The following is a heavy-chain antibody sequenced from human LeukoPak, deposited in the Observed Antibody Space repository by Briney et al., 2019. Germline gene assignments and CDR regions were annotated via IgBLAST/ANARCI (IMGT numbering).Heavy chain of an antibody. CDR1: GFTFSSYG. J-gene: IGHJ4*02. Sequence: GSLRLSCAASGFTFSSYGMHWVRQAPDKGLEWVAFIRYDGSNKYYADSVKGRFTISRDNSKNTLYLQMNSLRAEDTAVYYCAKVDDFWSGYWGAGDYWGQGTLVTVPS. CDR3: AKVDDFWSGYWGAGDY. D-gene: IGHD3-3*01. V-gene: IGHV3-30*02. CDR2: IRYDGSNK.